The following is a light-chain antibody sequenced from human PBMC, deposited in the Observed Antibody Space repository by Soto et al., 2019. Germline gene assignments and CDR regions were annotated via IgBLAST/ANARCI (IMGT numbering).Light chain of an antibody. CDR2: GNS. V-gene: IGLV1-40*01. Sequence: QSVLTQPPSVSGAPGQRVTISCTGSSSNIGADYDVHWYQHLPGTAPKLLIYGNSNRPSGVPDRFSGSKSGTSASLAITGLQADDEADHYCQSYDTSLSAVVFGGGTKLTVL. CDR1: SSNIGADYD. CDR3: QSYDTSLSAVV. J-gene: IGLJ2*01.